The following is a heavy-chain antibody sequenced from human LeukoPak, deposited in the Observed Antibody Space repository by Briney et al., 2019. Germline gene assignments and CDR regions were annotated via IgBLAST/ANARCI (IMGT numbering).Heavy chain of an antibody. V-gene: IGHV4-31*03. J-gene: IGHJ4*02. D-gene: IGHD3-22*01. CDR1: GGSISTGGHY. CDR2: IHYSGST. Sequence: SQTLSLTCTVSGGSISTGGHYWSWIRQHPGKGLEWIGYIHYSGSTYYNPSLRSRVTISVDTSKNLLSLKLSSVTAADTAVYYCARADSSGYYWPLFDYWGQGTLVTVSS. CDR3: ARADSSGYYWPLFDY.